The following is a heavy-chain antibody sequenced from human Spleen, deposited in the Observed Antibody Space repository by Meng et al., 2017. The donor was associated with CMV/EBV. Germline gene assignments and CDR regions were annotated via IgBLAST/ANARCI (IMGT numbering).Heavy chain of an antibody. D-gene: IGHD2-2*01. Sequence: CAASGFTFSTYSMSWVRQAPGKGLEWVSSINSNSEYIYYADSVKGRFTISRDNAKSSLSLQMNSLRAEDTAVYFCASYCSSTSCEFDYWGQGTLVTVSS. V-gene: IGHV3-21*01. J-gene: IGHJ4*02. CDR1: GFTFSTYS. CDR2: INSNSEYI. CDR3: ASYCSSTSCEFDY.